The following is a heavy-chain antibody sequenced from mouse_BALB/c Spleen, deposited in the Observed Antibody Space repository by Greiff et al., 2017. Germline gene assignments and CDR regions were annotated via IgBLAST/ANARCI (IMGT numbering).Heavy chain of an antibody. D-gene: IGHD2-2*01. CDR2: IWAGGST. CDR1: GFSLTSYG. J-gene: IGHJ3*01. Sequence: VQRVESGPGLVAPSQSLSITCTVSGFSLTSYGVHWVRQPPGKGLEWLGVIWAGGSTNYNSALMSRLSISKDNSKSQVFLKMNSLQTDDTAMYYCARGEVTTSSAYWGQGTLVTVSA. CDR3: ARGEVTTSSAY. V-gene: IGHV2-9*02.